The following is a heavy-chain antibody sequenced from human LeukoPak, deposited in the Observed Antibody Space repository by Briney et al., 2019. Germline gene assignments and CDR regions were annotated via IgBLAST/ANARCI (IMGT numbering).Heavy chain of an antibody. J-gene: IGHJ4*02. CDR3: ARDPRRGDYGDFLDY. V-gene: IGHV1-18*01. D-gene: IGHD4-17*01. Sequence: GASVKVSCKASGYTFTSYGISWVRQAPGQGLAWMGWISAYNGNTNYAQKLQGRVTMTTDTSTSTAYMELRSLRSDDTAVYYCARDPRRGDYGDFLDYWGQGTLVTVSS. CDR2: ISAYNGNT. CDR1: GYTFTSYG.